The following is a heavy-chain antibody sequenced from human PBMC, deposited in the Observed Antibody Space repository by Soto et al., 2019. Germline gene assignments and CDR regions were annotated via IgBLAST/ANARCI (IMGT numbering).Heavy chain of an antibody. J-gene: IGHJ4*02. V-gene: IGHV1-3*01. CDR2: INGDTGDT. Sequence: ASVKVSCKASGYTFTGYAIHWVRQAPGQRLEWMGWINGDTGDTKYAQKFQGRVTITRDTSTTTAYMELTSLGSEDTALYHCARGYCSSTSCQYYLDFWGQGTPVTVSS. CDR3: ARGYCSSTSCQYYLDF. CDR1: GYTFTGYA. D-gene: IGHD2-2*01.